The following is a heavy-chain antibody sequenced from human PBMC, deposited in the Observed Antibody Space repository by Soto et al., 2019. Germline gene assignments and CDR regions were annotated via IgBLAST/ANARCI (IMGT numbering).Heavy chain of an antibody. CDR3: ATEYYDSRGYYYIDS. V-gene: IGHV4-31*03. J-gene: IGHJ4*02. Sequence: KTSETLSVTCTVSGGSISSGGYYCSWIRQHPGKGLEWIGHIYHSGTTYYNPSLKSRVTISVDTSKNQISLKLTSVSAADTAVYYCATEYYDSRGYYYIDSWGQGTLVTVSS. CDR1: GGSISSGGYY. D-gene: IGHD3-22*01. CDR2: IYHSGTT.